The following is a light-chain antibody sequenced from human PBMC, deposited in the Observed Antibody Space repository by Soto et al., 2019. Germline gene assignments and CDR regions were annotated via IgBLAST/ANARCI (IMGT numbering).Light chain of an antibody. Sequence: DIQMTQAPSTLSASVGDRVTSTCLASQSISYWLAWYQQKPGKAPTLLIYDASTLESGVPSRFSGSGFGTDFTLTISPLQPEDFGTYYCQQYNSYSWTFGPGTKVDIK. V-gene: IGKV1-5*01. CDR2: DAS. J-gene: IGKJ1*01. CDR1: QSISYW. CDR3: QQYNSYSWT.